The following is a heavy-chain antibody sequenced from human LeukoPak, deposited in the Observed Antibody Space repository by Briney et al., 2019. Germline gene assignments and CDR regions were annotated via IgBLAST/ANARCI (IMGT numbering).Heavy chain of an antibody. D-gene: IGHD6-19*01. J-gene: IGHJ4*02. Sequence: SETLSLTCAVYGGSFSGYYWSWIRQPPGKGLEWIGEINHSGSTNYNPSLKSRVTISVDTSKNQFSLKLISVTAAFTAVYYCARDEGSGWSYYWGQGTLVTVSS. CDR1: GGSFSGYY. CDR2: INHSGST. V-gene: IGHV4-34*01. CDR3: ARDEGSGWSYY.